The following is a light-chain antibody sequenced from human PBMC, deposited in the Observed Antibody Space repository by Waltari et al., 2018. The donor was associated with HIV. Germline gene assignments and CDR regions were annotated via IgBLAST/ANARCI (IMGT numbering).Light chain of an antibody. CDR2: SNK. V-gene: IGLV1-47*02. J-gene: IGLJ1*01. CDR1: RSDIGSKY. CDR3: AAWDVSLRGAYV. Sequence: QPVLTQPPSASGTPGQRVTISCSGARSDIGSKYVYWYQQPPGTAPKLLLYSNKPPPSGGPDRFSASKSGTSASLAISGLRSEDEADYYCAAWDVSLRGAYVFGTGTKVAVL.